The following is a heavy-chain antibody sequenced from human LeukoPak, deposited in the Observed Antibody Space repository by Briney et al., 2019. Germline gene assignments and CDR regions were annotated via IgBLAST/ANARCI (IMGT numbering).Heavy chain of an antibody. V-gene: IGHV4-39*01. CDR2: IHDSGCT. Sequence: SENLSLTCTVSGGSISSSSYYWGWIRQPPGKCLEWIGSIHDSGCTYYNPSLESRVTISVDTSKNQFSLKLSSVTAADTAVYYCARMYGSGSYYLGYYYYMDVWGKGTTVTVSS. CDR3: ARMYGSGSYYLGYYYYMDV. D-gene: IGHD3-10*01. CDR1: GGSISSSSYY. J-gene: IGHJ6*03.